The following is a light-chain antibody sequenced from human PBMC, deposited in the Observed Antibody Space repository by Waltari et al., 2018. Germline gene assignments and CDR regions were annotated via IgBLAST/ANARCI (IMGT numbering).Light chain of an antibody. V-gene: IGKV4-1*01. CDR3: HQYYSLFT. J-gene: IGKJ3*01. CDR1: QSLFYSSNSKNY. CDR2: WAS. Sequence: DIVMTQSPDSLAVSLGERATINCKSSQSLFYSSNSKNYLAWYQQKPGQSPKLLIYWASTRESGVPGRFSGSGSGTDFTLTISTLQAEDVAVYYCHQYYSLFTFGPGTKVDIK.